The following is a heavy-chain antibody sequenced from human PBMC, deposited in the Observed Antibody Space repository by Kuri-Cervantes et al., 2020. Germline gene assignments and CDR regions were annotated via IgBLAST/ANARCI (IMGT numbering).Heavy chain of an antibody. V-gene: IGHV3-33*01. CDR3: ARARTMVRGGMDA. D-gene: IGHD3-10*01. J-gene: IGHJ6*02. Sequence: GGSLRLSCAASGFTFSSYGMHWVRQAPGKGLEWVAVIWYDGSNKYYADSVKGRFTISRDNSKNTLYLQMNSLRAEDTAVYYCARARTMVRGGMDAWGQGTTVTVSS. CDR1: GFTFSSYG. CDR2: IWYDGSNK.